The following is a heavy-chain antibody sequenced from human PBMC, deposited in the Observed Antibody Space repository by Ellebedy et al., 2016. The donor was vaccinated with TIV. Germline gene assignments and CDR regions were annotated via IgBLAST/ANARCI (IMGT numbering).Heavy chain of an antibody. V-gene: IGHV1-24*01. J-gene: IGHJ6*02. Sequence: ASVKVSCKVSGYTLTELSMHWVRQAPGKGLEWMGGFDPEDGETIYAQKFQGRVTMTEDTSTDTAYMELSSLRSEDTAVYYCARSTISRSSVVVTDPSPHYYYGMDVWGQGTTVTVSS. D-gene: IGHD2-21*02. CDR3: ARSTISRSSVVVTDPSPHYYYGMDV. CDR2: FDPEDGET. CDR1: GYTLTELS.